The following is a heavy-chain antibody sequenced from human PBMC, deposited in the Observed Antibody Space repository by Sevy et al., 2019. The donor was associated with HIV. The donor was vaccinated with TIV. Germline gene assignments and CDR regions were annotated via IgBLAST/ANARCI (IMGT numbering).Heavy chain of an antibody. Sequence: GGSLRLSCAASGFSVSNSYMSWVRQAPGKGLEWVSVIYSGSSTYYADSVKGRFSISRDNSQNTLYLQMNSLRADDRAVYYCAREYYTTTSCHYYFGMDVWGQGTTVTVSS. V-gene: IGHV3-53*01. CDR3: AREYYTTTSCHYYFGMDV. CDR1: GFSVSNSY. CDR2: IYSGSST. J-gene: IGHJ6*02. D-gene: IGHD2-2*01.